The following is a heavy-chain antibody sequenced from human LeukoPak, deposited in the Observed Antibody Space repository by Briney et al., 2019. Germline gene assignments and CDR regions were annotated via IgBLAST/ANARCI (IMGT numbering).Heavy chain of an antibody. CDR1: GGSISSYY. V-gene: IGHV4-59*01. CDR2: IYYSGST. D-gene: IGHD6-13*01. Sequence: PSETLSLTCTVSGGSISSYYWSWIRQPPGKGLEWIGYIYYSGSTNYNPSLKSRVTISVDTSKNQFSLKLSSVTAADTAVYYCARASRAAIPGYWGQGTLVTVSS. CDR3: ARASRAAIPGY. J-gene: IGHJ4*02.